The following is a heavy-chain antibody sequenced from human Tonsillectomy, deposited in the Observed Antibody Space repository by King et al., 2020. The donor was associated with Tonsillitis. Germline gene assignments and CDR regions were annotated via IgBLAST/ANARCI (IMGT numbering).Heavy chain of an antibody. J-gene: IGHJ6*02. V-gene: IGHV3-15*01. D-gene: IGHD3-10*01. CDR2: IKSNTDGGTT. CDR3: TTDRGVGEWYYYHGMDV. CDR1: GFSFSNAW. Sequence: VQLVESGGGLVKPGGSLRLSCAASGFSFSNAWMNWVRQAPGKGLEWVGRIKSNTDGGTTDYASPVKDRFTIPRDDSQNTLYLQMNSLKTEDAAVYYCTTDRGVGEWYYYHGMDVWGRGTTVTVSS.